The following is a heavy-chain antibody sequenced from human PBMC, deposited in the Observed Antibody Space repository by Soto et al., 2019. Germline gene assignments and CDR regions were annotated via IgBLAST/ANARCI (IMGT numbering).Heavy chain of an antibody. J-gene: IGHJ6*02. D-gene: IGHD2-2*01. CDR1: GFTFSTYS. CDR2: ISSSGTYI. V-gene: IGHV3-21*01. CDR3: ARDPSDCSSTSCWGYYALDV. Sequence: GGSLRLSCAASGFTFSTYSMNWVRQAPGKGLEWVSSISSSGTYIHYADSLKGRFTISRDNAKNSLYLQMISLRAEDTAVYYCARDPSDCSSTSCWGYYALDVWREGTTVTVS.